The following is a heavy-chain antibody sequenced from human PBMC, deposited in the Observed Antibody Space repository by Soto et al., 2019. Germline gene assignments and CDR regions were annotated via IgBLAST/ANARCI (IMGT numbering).Heavy chain of an antibody. J-gene: IGHJ4*02. D-gene: IGHD2-8*01. CDR2: IYYSGRT. Sequence: QLQESGPGLVKPSETLSLTCTVSGDTIYSDNYYWSWIRQSPGKGLEWIGYIYYSGRTYYNPSLRSRISISVDTSKNQFFLKMRSATAADTAVYYCARGESMLPCVLTSPLDYWGLGTLVTVSS. CDR1: GDTIYSDNYY. CDR3: ARGESMLPCVLTSPLDY. V-gene: IGHV4-30-4*01.